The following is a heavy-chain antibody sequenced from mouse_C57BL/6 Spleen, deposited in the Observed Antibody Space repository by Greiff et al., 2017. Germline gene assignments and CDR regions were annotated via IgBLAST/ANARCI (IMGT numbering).Heavy chain of an antibody. Sequence: QVQLQQPGAELVMPGASVKLSCKASGYTFTSYWMHWVKQRPGQGLEWIGEIDPSDSYTNYNQKFKGKSTLTVDKSSSTAYMQLRSLTSADSAVYYCAIPNYYGSSYGYFDVWGTGTTVTVSS. CDR2: IDPSDSYT. CDR3: AIPNYYGSSYGYFDV. V-gene: IGHV1-69*01. D-gene: IGHD1-1*01. J-gene: IGHJ1*03. CDR1: GYTFTSYW.